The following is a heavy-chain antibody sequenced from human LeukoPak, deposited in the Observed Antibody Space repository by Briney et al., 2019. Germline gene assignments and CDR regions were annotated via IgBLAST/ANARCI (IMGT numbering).Heavy chain of an antibody. CDR3: AREDGGELDY. CDR1: GFTFSSYS. D-gene: IGHD2-21*01. V-gene: IGHV3-48*01. J-gene: IGHJ4*02. CDR2: ISSSSSTI. Sequence: TGGSLRLSCAASGFTFSSYSMNWVRQAPGKGLEWVSYISSSSSTIYYADSVKGRFTISRGNAKNSLYLQMNSLRAEDRAVYYCAREDGGELDYWGQGTLVTVSS.